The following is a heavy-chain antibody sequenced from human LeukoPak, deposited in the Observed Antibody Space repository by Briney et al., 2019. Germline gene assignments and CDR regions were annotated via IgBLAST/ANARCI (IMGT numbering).Heavy chain of an antibody. CDR1: GFTFNSYA. CDR3: AKGRVVVPSPHIDY. V-gene: IGHV3-23*01. CDR2: ISDRGGNT. D-gene: IGHD2-2*01. J-gene: IGHJ4*02. Sequence: GGSLRLSCVPSGFTFNSYAMNWVRQGPGRGLEWVSGISDRGGNTYYADSVKGRYTISRDNSKNTLYLQMNSLRAEDTAVYYCAKGRVVVPSPHIDYWGQGTLVTVSS.